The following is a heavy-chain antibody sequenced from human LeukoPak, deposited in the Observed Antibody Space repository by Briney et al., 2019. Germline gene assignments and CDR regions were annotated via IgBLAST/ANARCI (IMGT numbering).Heavy chain of an antibody. CDR3: AKVASIAAAGEFGS. V-gene: IGHV3-30*02. CDR2: IRYDGSGK. D-gene: IGHD6-13*01. Sequence: PGGSLRLSCAASGFTFSSYGMHWVRQAPGKGLEWVAFIRYDGSGKYYGDSVKGRFTISRDISTNTLHLQMNSLRAEDTAVYYCAKVASIAAAGEFGSWGQGTLVTVSS. CDR1: GFTFSSYG. J-gene: IGHJ4*02.